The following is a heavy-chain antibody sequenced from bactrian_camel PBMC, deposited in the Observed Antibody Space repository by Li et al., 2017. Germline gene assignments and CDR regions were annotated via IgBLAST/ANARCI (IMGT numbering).Heavy chain of an antibody. Sequence: DVQLVESGGGSVETGGSLKLSCAVSGLTFGRFDMSWVRQAPGEGREWVGSINSGGDKTYYNDSVKGRFTISVDNAKNPVMVYLQMPTLIPDDTAMYYCAAGSWVAGSLDEHDYVHWDQGTQVTVS. CDR3: AAGSWVAGSLDEHDYVH. CDR1: GLTFGRFD. CDR2: INSGGDKT. D-gene: IGHD6*01. J-gene: IGHJ4*01. V-gene: IGHV3S40*01.